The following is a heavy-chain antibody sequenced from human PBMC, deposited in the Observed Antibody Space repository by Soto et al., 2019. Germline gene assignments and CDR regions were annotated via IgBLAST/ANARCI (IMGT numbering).Heavy chain of an antibody. CDR2: IIPLLNTP. V-gene: IGHV1-69*01. CDR3: ARESSSPNYYYYGMDV. D-gene: IGHD6-6*01. CDR1: GGTFSSYA. J-gene: IGHJ6*02. Sequence: QVQLVQSGAEVKKPGSSVKVSCRASGGTFSSYAVSWVRQAPGQGLEWMGVIIPLLNTPKYVEKFQVRVTITADASATTDYLELRSLTSEDTAVYYCARESSSPNYYYYGMDVWGQGTTVTVSS.